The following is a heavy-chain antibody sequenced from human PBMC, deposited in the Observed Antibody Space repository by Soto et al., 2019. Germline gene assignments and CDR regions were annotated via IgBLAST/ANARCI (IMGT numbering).Heavy chain of an antibody. V-gene: IGHV1-18*01. CDR3: ARDGTKLFWVEVLNAMYV. J-gene: IGHJ6*01. CDR2: ISGYNGQT. CDR1: AYTFTNYG. Sequence: ASVKVSCKASAYTFTNYGISWVRQAPGQGLEWMGWISGYNGQTNYAQSFRGRVTFTTDTSTSTAYMELRSLRSDDTAMYYCARDGTKLFWVEVLNAMYVWG. D-gene: IGHD2-8*02.